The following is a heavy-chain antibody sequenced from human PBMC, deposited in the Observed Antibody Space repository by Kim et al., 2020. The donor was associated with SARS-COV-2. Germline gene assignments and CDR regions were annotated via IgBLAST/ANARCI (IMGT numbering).Heavy chain of an antibody. CDR3: ARDRVGVNDY. V-gene: IGHV3-33*05. J-gene: IGHJ4*02. CDR2: ISYDGSNK. Sequence: GGSLRLSCAASGFTFSSYGMHWVRQAPGKGLEWVAVISYDGSNKYYADSVKGRFTISRDNSKNTLYLQMNSLRAEDTAVYYCARDRVGVNDYWGQGTLVTVSS. CDR1: GFTFSSYG. D-gene: IGHD1-26*01.